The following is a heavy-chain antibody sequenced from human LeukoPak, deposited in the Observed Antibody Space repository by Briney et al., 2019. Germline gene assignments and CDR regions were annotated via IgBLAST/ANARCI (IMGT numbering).Heavy chain of an antibody. D-gene: IGHD3-10*01. CDR1: GYSFTSYW. V-gene: IGHV5-51*01. Sequence: GESLKISCKGSGYSFTSYWIGWVRQMPGKGLEWMGIIYPGDSDTRYSPSFQGQVTISADKSISTAYPQWSSLKASDTAMYYCARITMVRGVLRDYYYYYMDVWGKGTTVTVSS. CDR3: ARITMVRGVLRDYYYYYMDV. J-gene: IGHJ6*03. CDR2: IYPGDSDT.